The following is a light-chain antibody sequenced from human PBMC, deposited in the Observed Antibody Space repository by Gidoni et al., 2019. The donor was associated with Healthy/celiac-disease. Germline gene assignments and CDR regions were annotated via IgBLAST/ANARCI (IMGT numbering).Light chain of an antibody. J-gene: IGKJ3*01. CDR3: QQYGSSPL. CDR1: QSVSSRY. CDR2: VAS. Sequence: VLTQSPGTLSLSPGERATLSCRASQSVSSRYLACYQQQPGQPPRLLIYVASSSATGIPDRFSGSGAGTDFTLTISRLEPEDVAVYYCQQYGSSPLFGPGTKVDIK. V-gene: IGKV3-20*01.